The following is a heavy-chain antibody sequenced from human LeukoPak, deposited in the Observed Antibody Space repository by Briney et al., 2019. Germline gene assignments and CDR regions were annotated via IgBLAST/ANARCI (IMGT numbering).Heavy chain of an antibody. J-gene: IGHJ4*02. D-gene: IGHD4-17*01. CDR1: RFTFSTYG. CDR2: ISYDGSNQ. CDR3: AKGLTTVTTRGVDY. V-gene: IGHV3-30*18. Sequence: PGGSLRLSCAASRFTFSTYGMHWVRQAPGKGLEWVAAISYDGSNQYYEDSVRGRFTISRDNSKNTLYLQMNSLRAEDTAVYYCAKGLTTVTTRGVDYWGQGTLVTVSS.